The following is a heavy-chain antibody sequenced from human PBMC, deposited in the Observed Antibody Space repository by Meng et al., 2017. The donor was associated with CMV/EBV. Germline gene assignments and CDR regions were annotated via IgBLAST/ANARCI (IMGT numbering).Heavy chain of an antibody. D-gene: IGHD6-13*01. V-gene: IGHV1-2*02. Sequence: KASGYTFTGYYMRWVRQAPGQGLEWMGWINPNSGGTNYAQKFQGRVTMTRDTSISTAYMELSRLRSDDTAVYYCARDDWQQLVSFDYWGQGTLVTVSS. CDR2: INPNSGGT. CDR3: ARDDWQQLVSFDY. CDR1: GYTFTGYY. J-gene: IGHJ4*02.